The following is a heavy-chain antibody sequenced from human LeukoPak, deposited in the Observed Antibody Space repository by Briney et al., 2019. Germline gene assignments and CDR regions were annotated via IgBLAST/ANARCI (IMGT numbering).Heavy chain of an antibody. D-gene: IGHD1-26*01. Sequence: GASVKVSCKASGYTFTSYAMNWVRQAPGQGLEWMGWINTNTGNPTYAQGFTGRFVFSLDTSVSTAYLQISSLKAEDTAVYYCARGISVGATRLNWFDPWGQGTLVTVSS. CDR2: INTNTGNP. V-gene: IGHV7-4-1*02. CDR3: ARGISVGATRLNWFDP. CDR1: GYTFTSYA. J-gene: IGHJ5*02.